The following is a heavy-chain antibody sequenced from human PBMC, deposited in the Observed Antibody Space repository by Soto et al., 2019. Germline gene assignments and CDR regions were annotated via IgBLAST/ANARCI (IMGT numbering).Heavy chain of an antibody. CDR1: GYTFTNFA. V-gene: IGHV1-18*01. CDR2: ISTYNGNT. CDR3: ARVLPSIYDIVVKGAFDV. J-gene: IGHJ6*04. D-gene: IGHD2-15*01. Sequence: QVQLVQSGAEVKKPGASVKVSCKASGYTFTNFAINWVRQAPGQGLEWMGRISTYNGNTNYAQEFQVRVTMTTDTSTSTAYLELRCLRADDTAIYYCARVLPSIYDIVVKGAFDVWGKGTTVTVFS.